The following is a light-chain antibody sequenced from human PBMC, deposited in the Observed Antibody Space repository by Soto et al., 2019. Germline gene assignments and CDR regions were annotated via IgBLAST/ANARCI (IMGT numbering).Light chain of an antibody. CDR2: DAS. J-gene: IGKJ5*01. V-gene: IGKV1-33*01. Sequence: DIQMTQSPSSLSASVGDRVTITCQASQDIYIYLNWYQQKPGKAPRLLIYDASNLETGVPSRFSGSGSGTDFTSTISSLHPEEWATYYCQQFNNYPTTFGQVIRLEIK. CDR3: QQFNNYPTT. CDR1: QDIYIY.